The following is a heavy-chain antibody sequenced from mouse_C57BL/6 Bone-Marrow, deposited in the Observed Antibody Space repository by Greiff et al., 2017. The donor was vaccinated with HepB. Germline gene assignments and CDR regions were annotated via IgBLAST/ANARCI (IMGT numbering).Heavy chain of an antibody. CDR2: ISSGGSYT. V-gene: IGHV5-6*02. Sequence: DVKLVESGGDLVKPGGSLKLSCAASGYTFSSYGMYWVRQTPDKRLEWIATISSGGSYTYYPDSLKGRFTIARDNAKNTLYLQMSSLKSEDTAMYYCARHYYGSSHWYFDVWGTGTTVTVSS. J-gene: IGHJ1*03. CDR1: GYTFSSYG. D-gene: IGHD1-1*01. CDR3: ARHYYGSSHWYFDV.